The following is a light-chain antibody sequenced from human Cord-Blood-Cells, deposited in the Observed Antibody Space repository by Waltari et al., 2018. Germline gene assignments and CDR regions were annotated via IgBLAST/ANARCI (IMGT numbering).Light chain of an antibody. J-gene: IGLJ2*01. CDR1: SSEVGGYNY. CDR3: SSYTSSSTVV. CDR2: EVS. V-gene: IGLV2-14*01. Sequence: QSALTQPASVPGSPGQSITIPCTGTSSEVGGYNYVPRYQQHPGKAPKLMIYEVSNRPSGVSNRFSCSKSGNTASLTISGLQAEDEADYYCSSYTSSSTVVFGGGTKLTVL.